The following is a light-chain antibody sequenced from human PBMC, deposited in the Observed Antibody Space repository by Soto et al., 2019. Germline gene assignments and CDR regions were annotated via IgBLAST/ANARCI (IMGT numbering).Light chain of an antibody. CDR2: VAS. V-gene: IGKV1-39*01. CDR3: QQSYSSPRYN. Sequence: DIQMTQSPSALSAPVGDRVTITCRASQSISSYINWYQQKPGKAPKLLINVASRLQSGIRPRFSGSGSGTDFTLTTTSLQPEDFGTYYCQQSYSSPRYNFGQGTKVEIK. J-gene: IGKJ2*01. CDR1: QSISSY.